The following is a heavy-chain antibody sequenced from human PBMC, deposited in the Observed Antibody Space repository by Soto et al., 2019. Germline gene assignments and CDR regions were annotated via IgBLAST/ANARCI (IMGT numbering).Heavy chain of an antibody. D-gene: IGHD1-26*01. CDR2: ISAYNGNT. Sequence: QVQLVQSGAEVKKPGASVKVSCKASGYTFTSYGISWVRQAPGQGLEWMGWISAYNGNTNYAQKLQGRVTMTTDTATSTDYMELRSRRSDDTAVYYCARESGSPLMVALDYWGQGTLVTVSS. J-gene: IGHJ4*02. CDR3: ARESGSPLMVALDY. CDR1: GYTFTSYG. V-gene: IGHV1-18*01.